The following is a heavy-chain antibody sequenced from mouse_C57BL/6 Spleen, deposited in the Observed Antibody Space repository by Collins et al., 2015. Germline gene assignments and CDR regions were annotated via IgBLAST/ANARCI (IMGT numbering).Heavy chain of an antibody. CDR3: ARGDYGSSYLAWFAY. D-gene: IGHD1-1*01. V-gene: IGHV1-22*01. CDR2: INPSNGGT. Sequence: EVQLQQSGPELVKPGASVKMSCKASGYTFTDYNMHWVKQSHGKSLEWIGYINPSNGGTSYNQKFKGKATLTVNKSSSTAYMELRSLTSEDSAVYYCARGDYGSSYLAWFAYWGQGTLVTVSA. J-gene: IGHJ3*01. CDR1: GYTFTDYN.